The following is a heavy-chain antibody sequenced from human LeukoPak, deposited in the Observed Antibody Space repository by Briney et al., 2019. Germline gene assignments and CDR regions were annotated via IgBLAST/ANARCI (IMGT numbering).Heavy chain of an antibody. Sequence: PGGSLRLSCAASGFTFSDYFMSWIRQAPGKGLEWVSYISSSGSSIYYADSVKGRFTISRDNAKNSLYLQMNSLRAEDTAVYYCARARYTYGNFDYWGQGTLVTVSS. CDR1: GFTFSDYF. D-gene: IGHD5-18*01. CDR3: ARARYTYGNFDY. V-gene: IGHV3-11*01. J-gene: IGHJ4*02. CDR2: ISSSGSSI.